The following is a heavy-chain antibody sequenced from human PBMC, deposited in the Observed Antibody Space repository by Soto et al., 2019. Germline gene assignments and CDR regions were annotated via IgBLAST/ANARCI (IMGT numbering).Heavy chain of an antibody. CDR3: ATGVSSGAPRWHYFDY. Sequence: LRLSCAASGFTFSNAWMSWVRQAPGKGLEWVGRIKSKTDGGTTDYAAPVKGRFTISRDDSKNTLYLQMNSLKTEDTAVYYCATGVSSGAPRWHYFDYWGQGTLVTVSS. CDR1: GFTFSNAW. CDR2: IKSKTDGGTT. D-gene: IGHD2-15*01. V-gene: IGHV3-15*01. J-gene: IGHJ4*02.